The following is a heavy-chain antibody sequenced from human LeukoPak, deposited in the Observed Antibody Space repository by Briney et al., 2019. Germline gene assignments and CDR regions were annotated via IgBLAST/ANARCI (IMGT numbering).Heavy chain of an antibody. CDR1: GFTFSSYW. D-gene: IGHD6-19*01. CDR2: KNQGGNEK. J-gene: IGHJ3*02. V-gene: IGHV3-7*01. Sequence: GGSLRLSCAASGFTFSSYWMSWVRQAPGRGLEWVANKNQGGNEKYYADSVRGRFTISRDNAKNSLYLQMNSLRAEDTAVYYCAREGSSADAFDIWGQGTMVTVSS. CDR3: AREGSSADAFDI.